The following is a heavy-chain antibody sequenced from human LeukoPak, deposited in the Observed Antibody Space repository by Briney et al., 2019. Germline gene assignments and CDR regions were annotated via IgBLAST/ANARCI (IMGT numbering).Heavy chain of an antibody. Sequence: PGGSLRLSCAASGFSFSDYGTHWVRQVPGKGLEWVAIISYDGSNAYYADSMKGRFTISRDNSKNTVSLQIINMRREDTALYYCAKEGDDYVLDHWGQGTLVTVSA. CDR3: AKEGDDYVLDH. D-gene: IGHD4-17*01. CDR2: ISYDGSNA. V-gene: IGHV3-30*18. J-gene: IGHJ4*02. CDR1: GFSFSDYG.